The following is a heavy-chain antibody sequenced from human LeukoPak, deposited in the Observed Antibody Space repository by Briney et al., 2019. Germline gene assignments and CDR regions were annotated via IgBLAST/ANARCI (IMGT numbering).Heavy chain of an antibody. CDR3: ARHRGQWLVHRGAFDI. V-gene: IGHV4-34*01. CDR2: INHSGST. J-gene: IGHJ3*02. Sequence: PSETLSLTCAVYGGSFSGYYWSWIRQPPGKGLEWIGEINHSGSTNYNPSLKSRVTISVDTSKNQFSLKLSSVTAADTAVYYCARHRGQWLVHRGAFDIWGQGTMVTVSS. CDR1: GGSFSGYY. D-gene: IGHD6-19*01.